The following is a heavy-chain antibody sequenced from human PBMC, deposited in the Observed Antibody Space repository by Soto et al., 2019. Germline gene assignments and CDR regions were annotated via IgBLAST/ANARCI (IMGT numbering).Heavy chain of an antibody. CDR2: ISSSSSTI. J-gene: IGHJ1*01. CDR3: ARDLEGYCSGGSCYSGYFQH. CDR1: GFTFSSYS. V-gene: IGHV3-48*02. Sequence: EVQLVESGGGLVQPGGSLRLSCAASGFTFSSYSMNWVRQAPGKGLEWVSYISSSSSTIYYADSVKGRFTISRDNAKNSLYLQMNSLRDEDTAVYYCARDLEGYCSGGSCYSGYFQHWGQGTLVTVSS. D-gene: IGHD2-15*01.